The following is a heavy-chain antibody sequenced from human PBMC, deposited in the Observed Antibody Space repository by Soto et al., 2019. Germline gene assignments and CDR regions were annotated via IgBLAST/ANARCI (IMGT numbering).Heavy chain of an antibody. CDR2: IIPIFGTA. CDR3: ASPGGGYYKYYFDY. CDR1: GGTFSSYA. Sequence: QVQLVQSGAEVKKPGSSVKVSCKASGGTFSSYAISWVRQAPGQGLEWMGGIIPIFGTANYAQKFQGRVTITADESTSTAYMELSSLRSEDTAVYYRASPGGGYYKYYFDYWGQGTLVTVSS. D-gene: IGHD3-22*01. V-gene: IGHV1-69*01. J-gene: IGHJ4*02.